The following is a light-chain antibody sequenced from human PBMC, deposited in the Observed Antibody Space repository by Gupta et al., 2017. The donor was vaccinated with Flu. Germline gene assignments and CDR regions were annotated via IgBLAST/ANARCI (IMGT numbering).Light chain of an antibody. V-gene: IGLV2-14*04. Sequence: PGQSITISCTGTSSDVGRSDSVSWYQQHPGQAPKLLIYDVSNRPSGVSSRFSGSNSGNPASLTISGLPAEDETDYYCSSYTSISPFYVFGTG. J-gene: IGLJ1*01. CDR2: DVS. CDR3: SSYTSISPFYV. CDR1: SSDVGRSDS.